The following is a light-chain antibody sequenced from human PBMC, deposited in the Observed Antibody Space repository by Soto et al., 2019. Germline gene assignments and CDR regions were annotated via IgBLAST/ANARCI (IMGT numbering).Light chain of an antibody. CDR3: NSYAGDSNLV. CDR1: SSNIGSNT. V-gene: IGLV1-44*01. Sequence: QSVLTQPPSASGTPGQRVTISCSGSSSNIGSNTVNWYQQLPGMAPTLLIYSNNQRPSGVPDRFSGSKSGTSASLAVNGLQSEDEADYYCNSYAGDSNLVFGGGTKLTVL. CDR2: SNN. J-gene: IGLJ2*01.